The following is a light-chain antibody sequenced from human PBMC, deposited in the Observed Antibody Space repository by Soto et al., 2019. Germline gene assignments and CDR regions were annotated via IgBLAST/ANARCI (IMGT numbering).Light chain of an antibody. CDR1: QNITTY. Sequence: DIQMTQSPFSLSASVGERVASTCRASQNITTYVNWYQQKPGEAPNLLIYGASNLQSGVPSRFSGSGSGTEFTLTISSLRPEDFATYYCQQSYSSPVTFGQGTRLEI. CDR3: QQSYSSPVT. V-gene: IGKV1-39*01. CDR2: GAS. J-gene: IGKJ5*01.